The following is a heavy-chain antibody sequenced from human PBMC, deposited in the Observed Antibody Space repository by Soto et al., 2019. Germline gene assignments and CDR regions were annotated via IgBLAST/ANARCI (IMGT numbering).Heavy chain of an antibody. CDR2: IKTKSEGGPT. J-gene: IGHJ6*02. D-gene: IGHD2-15*01. CDR3: TTGSVEGV. Sequence: EVQLVESGGGFIQPGGSLRLSCAASGLPISNAWMNWVRQAPGKGLEWVVRIKTKSEGGPTDYAAAVKGRFTVSRDDSKNTLYLQMNSLKTEDTAVYYCTTGSVEGVWGQGTTVTVSS. V-gene: IGHV3-15*07. CDR1: GLPISNAW.